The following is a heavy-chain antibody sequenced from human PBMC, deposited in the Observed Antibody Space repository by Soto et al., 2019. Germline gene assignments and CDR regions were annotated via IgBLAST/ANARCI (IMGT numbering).Heavy chain of an antibody. CDR3: ARAQVIHDGNAFDI. Sequence: SVKLSCKASGGTFSSYTLSWVRQAPGQGLEWMGRIIPILGIANYAQKFQDRVTITADKSTSTAYMELSSLRSEDTAVYYCARAQVIHDGNAFDIWGQGTMVTVSS. CDR1: GGTFSSYT. V-gene: IGHV1-69*02. CDR2: IIPILGIA. J-gene: IGHJ3*02. D-gene: IGHD4-17*01.